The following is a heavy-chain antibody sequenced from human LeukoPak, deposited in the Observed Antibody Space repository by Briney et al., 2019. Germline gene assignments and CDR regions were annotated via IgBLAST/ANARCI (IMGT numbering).Heavy chain of an antibody. CDR1: GDSVSSNSAA. J-gene: IGHJ4*02. V-gene: IGHV6-1*01. CDR2: TYYRSKWYN. D-gene: IGHD3-16*01. Sequence: SQTLSLTCAISGDSVSSNSAAWNWIRQSPSRGLEWLGRTYYRSKWYNDYAVSVKSRITINPDISKNQFSLQLNSVTPEDTAVYYCTRRRVATIGGVFDYWGQGTLVTVPS. CDR3: TRRRVATIGGVFDY.